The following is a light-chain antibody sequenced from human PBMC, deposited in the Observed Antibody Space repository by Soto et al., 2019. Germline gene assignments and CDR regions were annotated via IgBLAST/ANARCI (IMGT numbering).Light chain of an antibody. CDR2: GAS. CDR1: QSVSSSY. Sequence: EIVLTQSPGTLSLSPGERATLSCRASQSVSSSYLAWYQQKPGQAPRLLIYGASSRTTGIPDRFSGSGSGTDFTLTISRRVPEDFAVYYCQQYGSSPGYTFGQGTKLEIK. V-gene: IGKV3-20*01. CDR3: QQYGSSPGYT. J-gene: IGKJ2*01.